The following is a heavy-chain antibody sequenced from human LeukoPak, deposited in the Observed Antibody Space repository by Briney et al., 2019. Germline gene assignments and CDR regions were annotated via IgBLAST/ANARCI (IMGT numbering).Heavy chain of an antibody. J-gene: IGHJ3*02. D-gene: IGHD2-2*01. V-gene: IGHV4-39*07. CDR1: GGSISSSSFY. CDR3: ARSGPAAGRPDAFDI. CDR2: IYYSGIT. Sequence: PSETLSLTCTLSGGSISSSSFYWGWIRQPPGKGLECIGTIYYSGITYYNSPLKSRVTISVDTSKNQFSLKLSSVTAADTAVYFCARSGPAAGRPDAFDIWGQGTMVTVSS.